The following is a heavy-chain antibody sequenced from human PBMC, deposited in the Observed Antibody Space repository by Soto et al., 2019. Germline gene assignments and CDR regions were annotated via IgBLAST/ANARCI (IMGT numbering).Heavy chain of an antibody. Sequence: GGSLRLSCAASGFTFSSYAMSWVRQAPGKGLEWVSFINDSGETIYYADFVKGRFTISRDNSKNTLYLQMNSLRAEDTALYYCAKVPDYWGQGTLVTVSS. CDR3: AKVPDY. V-gene: IGHV3-23*01. J-gene: IGHJ4*02. CDR2: INDSGETI. CDR1: GFTFSSYA.